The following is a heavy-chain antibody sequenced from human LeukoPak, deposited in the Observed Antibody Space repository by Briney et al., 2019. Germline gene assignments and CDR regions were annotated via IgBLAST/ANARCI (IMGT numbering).Heavy chain of an antibody. CDR1: GYTFTGYY. CDR2: INPNSGGT. J-gene: IGHJ3*02. Sequence: GASVKVSCKASGYTFTGYYMHWVRQAPGQGLEWMGWINPNSGGTNYAQKFQGWVTMTRDTSISTAYMELSRLRSDDTAVYYCASQGGSAAAGNGLAFDIWGQGTMVTVSS. V-gene: IGHV1-2*04. CDR3: ASQGGSAAAGNGLAFDI. D-gene: IGHD6-13*01.